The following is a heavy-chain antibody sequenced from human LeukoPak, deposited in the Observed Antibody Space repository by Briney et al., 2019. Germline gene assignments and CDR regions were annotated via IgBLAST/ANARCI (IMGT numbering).Heavy chain of an antibody. Sequence: PGGSLRLSCAASGFTFSSYAMNWVRQAPGKGLEWVSSISGSGSSTYYADSVEGRVTISRDNSKNTLYLQMNSLRAEDTAVYYCAKADLVVVGGDYFDDWGQGTLVTVSS. J-gene: IGHJ4*02. CDR3: AKADLVVVGGDYFDD. V-gene: IGHV3-23*01. CDR1: GFTFSSYA. CDR2: ISGSGSST. D-gene: IGHD2-21*01.